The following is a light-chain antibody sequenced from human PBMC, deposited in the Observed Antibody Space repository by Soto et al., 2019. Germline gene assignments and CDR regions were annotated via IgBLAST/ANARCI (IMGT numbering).Light chain of an antibody. J-gene: IGKJ4*01. CDR3: QQRSKWPLT. V-gene: IGKV3-11*01. CDR2: GVS. CDR1: QSVTSN. Sequence: EIVLTQSSATLYLSPGERATLSCRASQSVTSNALAWYQQKPGQAPRLLIYGVSSRATGIPDRFSGSGSGTDFTLTISSLEPEDFAVYYCQQRSKWPLTFGGGTKVEIK.